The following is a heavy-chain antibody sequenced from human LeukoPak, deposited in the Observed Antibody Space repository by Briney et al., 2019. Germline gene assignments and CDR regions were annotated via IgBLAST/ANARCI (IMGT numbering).Heavy chain of an antibody. CDR2: INLGGDT. J-gene: IGHJ4*02. Sequence: PGGSLRLSCAASGFTFSSYAMSWVRQAPGKGQEWVSAINLGGDTYYADSVKGRFTMSRDNSNKTLYLQMNSLRAGDTAVYYCAKGGDTSSRGRGRYWGQGTLVTVSS. V-gene: IGHV3-23*01. CDR3: AKGGDTSSRGRGRY. CDR1: GFTFSSYA. D-gene: IGHD2-21*02.